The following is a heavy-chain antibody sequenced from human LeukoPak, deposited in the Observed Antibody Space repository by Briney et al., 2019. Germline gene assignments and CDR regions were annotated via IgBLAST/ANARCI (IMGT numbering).Heavy chain of an antibody. Sequence: GGSLRLSCAASGFTFSSYSMNWVRQAPGKGLEWVSYISSSSSTIYYADSVKGRFTISRDNAKNSLYLQMNSLRAEDTAVYYCAREGYYDSSGPDYWGQGTLVTVSS. D-gene: IGHD3-22*01. V-gene: IGHV3-48*04. CDR3: AREGYYDSSGPDY. CDR2: ISSSSSTI. CDR1: GFTFSSYS. J-gene: IGHJ4*02.